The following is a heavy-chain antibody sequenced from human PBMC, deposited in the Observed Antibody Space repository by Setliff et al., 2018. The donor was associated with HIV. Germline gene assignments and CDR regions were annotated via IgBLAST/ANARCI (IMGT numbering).Heavy chain of an antibody. J-gene: IGHJ4*02. D-gene: IGHD3-3*01. CDR1: GYTFTDYY. CDR2: VDPEDGET. Sequence: ASVKVSCKASGYTFTDYYMHWVKQAPGKGPEWMGRVDPEDGETIYAEKFQGRVTITADTSTDTAYMELSSLRSEDTAVYYCARGRYDDFWSGYYYFDYWGQGTLVTVSS. CDR3: ARGRYDDFWSGYYYFDY. V-gene: IGHV1-69-2*01.